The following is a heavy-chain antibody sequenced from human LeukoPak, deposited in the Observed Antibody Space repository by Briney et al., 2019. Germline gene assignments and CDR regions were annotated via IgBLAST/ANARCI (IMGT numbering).Heavy chain of an antibody. D-gene: IGHD3-22*01. CDR1: GFTFDDYA. J-gene: IGHJ4*02. V-gene: IGHV3-9*01. Sequence: PGGSLRLSCAASGFTFDDYAMHWVRQAPGKGLEWVSGISWNSGSIGYADSVKGRFTISRDNAKNSLYLQMNSLRAEDTALYYCAKVGGSSGYIRDFDYWGQGTLVTVSS. CDR3: AKVGGSSGYIRDFDY. CDR2: ISWNSGSI.